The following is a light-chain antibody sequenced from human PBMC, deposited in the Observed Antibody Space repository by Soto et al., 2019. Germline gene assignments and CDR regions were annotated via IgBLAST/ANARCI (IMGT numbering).Light chain of an antibody. CDR2: EVN. Sequence: QSVLTQPASVSASPGQSITISCTGTSSDVGGYKFVSWYQHHPGKAPKLMIYEVNNRPSGVSNRSSGSKSGNTASLTISGLQPEDEADYYCLSYTSANTRVFGGGTKVTVL. CDR1: SSDVGGYKF. V-gene: IGLV2-14*01. J-gene: IGLJ3*02. CDR3: LSYTSANTRV.